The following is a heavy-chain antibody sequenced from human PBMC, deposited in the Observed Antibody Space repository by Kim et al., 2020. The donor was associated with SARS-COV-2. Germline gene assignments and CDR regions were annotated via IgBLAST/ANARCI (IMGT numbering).Heavy chain of an antibody. CDR2: INHSGST. J-gene: IGHJ4*02. CDR3: ARKLAHILTGYYNPNYFDY. D-gene: IGHD3-9*01. CDR1: GGSFSGYY. Sequence: SETLSLTCAVYGGSFSGYYWSWIRQPPGKGLEWIGEINHSGSTNYNPSLKSRVTISVDTSKNQFSLKLSSVTAADTAVYYCARKLAHILTGYYNPNYFDYWGQGTLVTVSS. V-gene: IGHV4-34*01.